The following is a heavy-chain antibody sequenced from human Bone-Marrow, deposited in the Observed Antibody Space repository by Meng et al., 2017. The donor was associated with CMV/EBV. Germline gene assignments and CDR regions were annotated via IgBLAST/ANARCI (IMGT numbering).Heavy chain of an antibody. Sequence: GSLRLSCAASGFTFSSYSMNWVRQAPGKGLEWVSSISSSSSYIYYADSVKGRFTISRDNAKNSLYLQMNSLRAEDTAVYYCARDRYTAMVTWDYYYYYGMDVWGQGATVTVYS. CDR2: ISSSSSYI. J-gene: IGHJ6*02. CDR1: GFTFSSYS. D-gene: IGHD5-18*01. V-gene: IGHV3-21*01. CDR3: ARDRYTAMVTWDYYYYYGMDV.